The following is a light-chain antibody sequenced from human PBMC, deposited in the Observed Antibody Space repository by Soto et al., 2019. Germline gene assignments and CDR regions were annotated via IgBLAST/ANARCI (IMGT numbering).Light chain of an antibody. CDR3: QQYSSPPQT. J-gene: IGKJ1*01. CDR1: ETVTGKY. CDR2: AAS. V-gene: IGKV3-20*01. Sequence: EIVLTQSPGTLSLSPADIATLSFSASETVTGKYLAWYQQKVGQAPRLLIFAASNRATGIPDRFSGSGSGTDFTLTISRLEPEDFAMYFCQQYSSPPQTFGQGTKVDIK.